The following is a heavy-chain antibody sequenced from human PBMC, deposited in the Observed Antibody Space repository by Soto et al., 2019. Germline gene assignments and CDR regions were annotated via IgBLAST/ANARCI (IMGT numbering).Heavy chain of an antibody. CDR3: ARAQSIIVVPAAHKNWFDP. Sequence: ASVKVSCKASGYTFTGYYVHWVRQAPGQGLEWMGWINPDSGGTNSAQNFQGRVTMTGDTSISTAYMELSSLRSDDAAVYYCARAQSIIVVPAAHKNWFDPWGQGTLVTVSS. CDR1: GYTFTGYY. J-gene: IGHJ5*02. V-gene: IGHV1-2*02. CDR2: INPDSGGT. D-gene: IGHD2-2*01.